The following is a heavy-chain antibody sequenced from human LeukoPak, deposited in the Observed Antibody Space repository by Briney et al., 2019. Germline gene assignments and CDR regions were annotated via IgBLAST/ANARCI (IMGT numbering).Heavy chain of an antibody. Sequence: ASVKVSCKASGYTFTSYGISWVRQAPGQGLEWMGWINPNSGGTNYAQKFQGRVTMTRDTSISTAYMELSRLRSDDTAVYYCARDPYSSSWYRAEYFQHWGQGTLVTVSS. D-gene: IGHD6-13*01. CDR1: GYTFTSYG. V-gene: IGHV1-2*02. CDR2: INPNSGGT. J-gene: IGHJ1*01. CDR3: ARDPYSSSWYRAEYFQH.